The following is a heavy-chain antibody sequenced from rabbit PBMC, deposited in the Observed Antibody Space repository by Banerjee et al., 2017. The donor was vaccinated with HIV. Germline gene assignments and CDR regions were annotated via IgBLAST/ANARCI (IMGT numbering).Heavy chain of an antibody. D-gene: IGHD6-1*01. CDR1: EFDLSRFG. J-gene: IGHJ4*01. CDR3: ARDQAGYGYDL. CDR2: IDPVFGST. V-gene: IGHV1S7*01. Sequence: QSLEESGGDLVKPGGSLKLSCKASEFDLSRFGMSWVRQAPGKGLEWIGYIDPVFGSTYYASWVNGRFTISSHNAQNTLYLQLNSLTDVDTATYFCARDQAGYGYDLWGPGTLVTVS.